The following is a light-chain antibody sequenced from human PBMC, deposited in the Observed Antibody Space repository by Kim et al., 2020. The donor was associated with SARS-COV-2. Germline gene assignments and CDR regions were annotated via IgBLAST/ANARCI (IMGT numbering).Light chain of an antibody. CDR1: SSDVVGYNF. CDR3: SSYTISSVI. J-gene: IGLJ1*01. CDR2: EVS. V-gene: IGLV2-14*01. Sequence: PGQSITISCTGTSSDVVGYNFVSWYQHHPGKGPILMIYEVSNRPSGISNRFSGSKSGNTAFLTISGLQAEDEADYYCSSYTISSVIFGTGTKVTVL.